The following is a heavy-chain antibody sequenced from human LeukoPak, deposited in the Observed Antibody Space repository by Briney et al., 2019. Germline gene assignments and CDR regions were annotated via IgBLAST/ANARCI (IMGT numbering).Heavy chain of an antibody. D-gene: IGHD2-2*01. CDR3: ARVSAARFYAFDI. CDR2: ISGSSDTT. V-gene: IGHV3-23*01. J-gene: IGHJ3*02. Sequence: GGSLRLSCAASGFTFNTYAMAWVRQAPGKGLEWVSDISGSSDTTYYADSVKGRFTISRDNSKNTLYLQMNSLRAEDTAVYYCARVSAARFYAFDIWGQGTMVTVSS. CDR1: GFTFNTYA.